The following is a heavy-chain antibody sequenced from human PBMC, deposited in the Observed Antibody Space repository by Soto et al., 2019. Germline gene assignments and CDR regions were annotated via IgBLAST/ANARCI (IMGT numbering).Heavy chain of an antibody. CDR3: ARRGSRLSVAVAAFDY. Sequence: PSETLSLTCDVSGDTISTGGYTWAWIRQPPGKALEWIGHTYHSGNPYYNPSLKSRVTISVDRSKNQFSLNLSSVTAADTAVYYCARRGSRLSVAVAAFDYWSQGTQVTVSS. CDR2: TYHSGNP. J-gene: IGHJ4*02. V-gene: IGHV4-30-2*01. CDR1: GDTISTGGYT. D-gene: IGHD6-19*01.